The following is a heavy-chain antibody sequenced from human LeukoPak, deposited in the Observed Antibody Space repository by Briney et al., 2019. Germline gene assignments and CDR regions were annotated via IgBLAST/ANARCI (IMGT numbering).Heavy chain of an antibody. CDR2: TNPNSGGT. V-gene: IGHV1-2*02. CDR1: GYTFTVYY. CDR3: ARVHCSGGSCYSDY. Sequence: ASVKVSCKASGYTFTVYYMHWVRQAPGQGLESMRWTNPNSGGTNYAQKFQGRVTMTRDTSISTAYMELSRLRSDDTAVYYCARVHCSGGSCYSDYWGQGTLVTVSS. J-gene: IGHJ4*02. D-gene: IGHD2-15*01.